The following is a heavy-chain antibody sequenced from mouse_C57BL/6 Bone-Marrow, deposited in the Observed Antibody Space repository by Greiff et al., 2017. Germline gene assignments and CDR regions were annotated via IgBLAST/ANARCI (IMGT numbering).Heavy chain of an antibody. J-gene: IGHJ2*01. CDR3: AREVMYPGSFDY. D-gene: IGHD5-1*01. CDR2: INYDGSGT. V-gene: IGHV5-16*01. Sequence: EVQLQESAGGLVQPGSSMKLSCTASGFTFSDYYMAWVRQVPEKGLEWVANINYDGSGTYYLDSLKSRFIISRDNAKNILYLQMSSLKSEDTATYYCAREVMYPGSFDYWGQGTTLTVS. CDR1: GFTFSDYY.